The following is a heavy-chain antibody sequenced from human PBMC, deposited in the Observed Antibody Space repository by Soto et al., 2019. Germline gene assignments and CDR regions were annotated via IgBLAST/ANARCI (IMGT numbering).Heavy chain of an antibody. CDR2: TIPLFGTT. J-gene: IGHJ6*02. Sequence: QVQLVQSGVEVKKPGSSVRVSCKASGDTFKNSVISWVRQDPGQGLEWMGGTIPLFGTTDYAQKFQGRRTMTTDESTTTAYMEVRRLTSEDTAVYYCVAELDFGKLSVVWGQGTTVIVSS. V-gene: IGHV1-69*01. CDR3: VAELDFGKLSVV. CDR1: GDTFKNSV. D-gene: IGHD3-10*01.